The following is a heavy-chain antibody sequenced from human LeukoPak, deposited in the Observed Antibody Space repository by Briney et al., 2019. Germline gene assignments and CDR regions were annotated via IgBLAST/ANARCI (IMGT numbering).Heavy chain of an antibody. Sequence: KPGGSLRLSCAASGFTFSDYYMSWIRQAPGKGLEWVSYISSSGSTIYYADSVKGRFTISRDNAKNSLYLQMNSLRAEDTAVYYCARDYGDSWYYYYYMDVWGKGTTVTISS. V-gene: IGHV3-11*01. CDR2: ISSSGSTI. CDR3: ARDYGDSWYYYYYMDV. D-gene: IGHD4-17*01. CDR1: GFTFSDYY. J-gene: IGHJ6*03.